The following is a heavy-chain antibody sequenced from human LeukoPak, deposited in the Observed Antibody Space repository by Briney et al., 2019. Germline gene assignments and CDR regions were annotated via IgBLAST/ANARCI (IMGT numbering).Heavy chain of an antibody. V-gene: IGHV4-59*08. CDR1: GGAISTYS. J-gene: IGHJ4*02. D-gene: IGHD3-22*01. CDR3: ARLDSSGYYVDY. Sequence: SETLSLTCTVSGGAISTYSWSWIRQPPGKGLEWIGYIYYSGTPNYNSSLKSRVTISVDTSKNQFSLKLSSVTAADTAVYYCARLDSSGYYVDYWGQGTLVTVSS. CDR2: IYYSGTP.